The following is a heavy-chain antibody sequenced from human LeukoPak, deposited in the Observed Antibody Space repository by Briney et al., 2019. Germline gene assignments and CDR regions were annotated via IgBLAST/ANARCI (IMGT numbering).Heavy chain of an antibody. CDR1: GGTFSSYA. CDR2: IIPIFGTA. J-gene: IGHJ6*03. CDR3: ARSRAGGAARWAYYYYYMDV. V-gene: IGHV1-69*05. D-gene: IGHD6-19*01. Sequence: GASVKVSCKASGGTFSSYAISWVRQAPGQGLEWMGGIIPIFGTANYAQKFQGRVTITTDESTSTAYMGLSSLRSEDTAVYYCARSRAGGAARWAYYYYYMDVWGKGTTVTVSS.